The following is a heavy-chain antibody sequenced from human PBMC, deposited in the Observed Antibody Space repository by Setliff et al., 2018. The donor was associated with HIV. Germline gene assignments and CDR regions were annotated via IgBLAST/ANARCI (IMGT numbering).Heavy chain of an antibody. V-gene: IGHV3-7*03. CDR2: IEQDGSEK. CDR3: ARVVDTSGGYWGSFYRYMDV. Sequence: PGGSLRLSCAASGFSLSYYRMNWVRQAPGKGLEWVANIEQDGSEKYYVDSVKGRFTISRDNTKNSLYLQMDSLRAEDTAVYYCARVVDTSGGYWGSFYRYMDVWGKGTTVTV. CDR1: GFSLSYYR. J-gene: IGHJ6*03. D-gene: IGHD3-10*01.